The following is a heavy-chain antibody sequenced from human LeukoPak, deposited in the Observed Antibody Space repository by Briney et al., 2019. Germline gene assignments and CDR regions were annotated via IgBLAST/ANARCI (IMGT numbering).Heavy chain of an antibody. CDR1: GGSFSGYY. J-gene: IGHJ6*02. D-gene: IGHD5-18*01. CDR2: INHSGST. V-gene: IGHV4-34*01. Sequence: PSETLSLTCAVYGGSFSGYYWSRIRQPPGKGLEWIGEINHSGSTNYNPSLKSRVTISVDTSKNQFSLKLSSVTAADTAVYYCARGNSSRGYSYGPSTYGMDVWGQGTTVTVSS. CDR3: ARGNSSRGYSYGPSTYGMDV.